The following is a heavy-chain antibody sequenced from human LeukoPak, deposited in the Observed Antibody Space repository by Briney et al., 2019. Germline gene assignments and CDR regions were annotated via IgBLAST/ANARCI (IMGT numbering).Heavy chain of an antibody. CDR2: IDNTGST. D-gene: IGHD6-13*01. V-gene: IGHV4-39*01. Sequence: SETLSLTCTVSGGSISSSSYNWGWIRQPPGKGLEWIGIIDNTGSTYYNPSLKSRVAISVDTSKDQLSLKLSSVTAADTAEYYCARPPGIAAAWFDPWGQGTLVTVSS. J-gene: IGHJ5*02. CDR3: ARPPGIAAAWFDP. CDR1: GGSISSSSYN.